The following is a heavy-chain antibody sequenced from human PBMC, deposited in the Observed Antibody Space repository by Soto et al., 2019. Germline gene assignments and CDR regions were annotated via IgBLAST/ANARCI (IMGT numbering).Heavy chain of an antibody. CDR3: PAFLWFGDPSGS. D-gene: IGHD3-10*01. V-gene: IGHV3-15*01. J-gene: IGHJ5*02. CDR1: GFTFSNAW. CDR2: IKSKTDGGTT. Sequence: EVQLVESGGGLVKPGGSLRLSCVASGFTFSNAWMSWVRQAPGKGLEWVGRIKSKTDGGTTDYAAPEKGRFTISRADSNNTEYLHMNSLKTAETAVYYCPAFLWFGDPSGSWGQGTLVNVSS.